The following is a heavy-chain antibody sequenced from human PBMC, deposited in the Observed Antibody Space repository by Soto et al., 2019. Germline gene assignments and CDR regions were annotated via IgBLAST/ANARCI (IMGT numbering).Heavy chain of an antibody. CDR3: ARDYGVDHWYFDL. Sequence: PGGSLRLSCAASGFTVSSNYMSWVRQAPGKGLEWVSVIYSGGSTYYADSVKGRFTISRDNSKNTLYLQMNSLRAEDTAVYYCARDYGVDHWYFDLWGRGALVTVSS. CDR1: GFTVSSNY. J-gene: IGHJ2*01. D-gene: IGHD4-17*01. V-gene: IGHV3-66*01. CDR2: IYSGGST.